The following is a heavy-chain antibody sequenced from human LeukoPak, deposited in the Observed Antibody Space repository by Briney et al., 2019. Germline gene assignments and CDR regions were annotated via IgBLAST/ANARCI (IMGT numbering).Heavy chain of an antibody. CDR1: RGTFSSYA. D-gene: IGHD6-13*01. J-gene: IGHJ4*02. CDR3: ARGEAAEISYYFDY. V-gene: IGHV1-69*05. Sequence: AVTVSCKASRGTFSSYAISGVRQAPGQGLEGMGGIIPIFGTANYAQKFQGRVTITTDESTSTAYMELSSLRSEDTAVYYCARGEAAEISYYFDYWGQGTLVTVSS. CDR2: IIPIFGTA.